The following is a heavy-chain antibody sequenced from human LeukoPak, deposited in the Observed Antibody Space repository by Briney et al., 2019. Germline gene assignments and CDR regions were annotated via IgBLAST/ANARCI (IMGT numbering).Heavy chain of an antibody. CDR3: ARLSGGGIIAVADQYYFDY. V-gene: IGHV4-34*01. D-gene: IGHD6-19*01. CDR1: GGSFSGYY. Sequence: PSETLSLTCAVYGGSFSGYYWSWIRQPPGKGLEWIGEINHSGSTNYNPSLKSRVTISVDTSKNQFSLKLSSVTAADTAVYYCARLSGGGIIAVADQYYFDYWGQGTLVTVSS. CDR2: INHSGST. J-gene: IGHJ4*02.